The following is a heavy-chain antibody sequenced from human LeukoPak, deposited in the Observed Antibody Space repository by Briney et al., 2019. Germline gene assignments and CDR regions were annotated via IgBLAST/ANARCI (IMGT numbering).Heavy chain of an antibody. CDR3: ARYRPVYSSSPRYVLDY. V-gene: IGHV4-59*01. Sequence: SETLSLTCTVSGGSISSYYWSWIRQPPGKGLEWIGYIYYSGSTNYNPSLKSRVTISVDTSKNQFSLKLSSVTAADTAVYYCARYRPVYSSSPRYVLDYWHQGTLVTVSS. CDR1: GGSISSYY. J-gene: IGHJ4*02. CDR2: IYYSGST. D-gene: IGHD6-6*01.